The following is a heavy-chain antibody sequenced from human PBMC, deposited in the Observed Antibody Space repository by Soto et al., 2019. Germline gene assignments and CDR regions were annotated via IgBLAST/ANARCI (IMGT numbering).Heavy chain of an antibody. CDR1: GYTFTNYP. CDR2: INTGNGDR. V-gene: IGHV1-3*04. CDR3: ARDPFLAGTHFAY. J-gene: IGHJ4*02. Sequence: QVQFVQSGAEVKKPGASVKVSCKASGYTFTNYPIHWVRQAPGQSLEWVGWINTGNGDRKSSQKFRGRLTITTDTAASTAYMALSSLRSEDTAVYYCARDPFLAGTHFAYWGQGSLVTVSS. D-gene: IGHD7-27*01.